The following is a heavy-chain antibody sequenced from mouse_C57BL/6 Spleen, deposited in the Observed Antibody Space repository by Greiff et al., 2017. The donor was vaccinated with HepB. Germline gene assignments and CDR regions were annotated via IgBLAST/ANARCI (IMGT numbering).Heavy chain of an antibody. CDR1: GFTFSSYA. V-gene: IGHV5-4*01. Sequence: EVNVVESGGGLVKPGGSLKLSCAASGFTFSSYAMSWVRQTPEKRLEWVATISDGGSYTYYPDNVKGRFTISRDNAKNNLYLQMSNLKSEDTAMYYCAREGDGYFDVWGTGTTVTVSS. CDR3: AREGDGYFDV. D-gene: IGHD2-3*01. CDR2: ISDGGSYT. J-gene: IGHJ1*03.